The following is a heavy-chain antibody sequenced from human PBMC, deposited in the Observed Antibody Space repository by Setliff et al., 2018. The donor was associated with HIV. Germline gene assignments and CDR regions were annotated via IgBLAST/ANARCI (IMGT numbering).Heavy chain of an antibody. V-gene: IGHV3-49*04. J-gene: IGHJ4*01. CDR3: ASFYGDYGY. CDR1: GFTFGDYG. Sequence: PGGSLRLSCTTSGFTFGDYGLNWVRQAPGRGLEWVGFIRSKTYGGTTDFAASVKGRFTISRDDSNNLLFLQMNNLRDEDTAVYYCASFYGDYGYWGHGTQVTVSS. D-gene: IGHD3-10*01. CDR2: IRSKTYGGTT.